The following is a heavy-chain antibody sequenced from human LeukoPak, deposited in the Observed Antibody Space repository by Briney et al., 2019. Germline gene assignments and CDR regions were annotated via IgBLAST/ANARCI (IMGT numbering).Heavy chain of an antibody. CDR1: GFTFSNYA. CDR2: ISGSGGST. J-gene: IGHJ4*02. V-gene: IGHV3-23*01. CDR3: ARAPGYCSGGSCYDY. D-gene: IGHD2-15*01. Sequence: GGSLRLSCAASGFTFSNYAMSWVRQAPGKGLEWVSLISGSGGSTNYADSVKGRFSISRGNSKNTVYLQMKSLRADDTALYYCARAPGYCSGGSCYDYWGQGTLVTVSS.